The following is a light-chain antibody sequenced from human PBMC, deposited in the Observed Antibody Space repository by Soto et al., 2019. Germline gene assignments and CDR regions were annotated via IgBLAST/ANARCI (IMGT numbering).Light chain of an antibody. CDR3: QQYNNWPLT. J-gene: IGKJ1*01. Sequence: EIVMTHSPDTLSVSPCERATLSFRASQSVSSNLAWYQQKPGQAPRLLIYGASTRAPGIPARFSGSGSGTEFTLTISSLQSEDFAVYYCQQYNNWPLTFGQGTKVDIK. V-gene: IGKV3-15*01. CDR2: GAS. CDR1: QSVSSN.